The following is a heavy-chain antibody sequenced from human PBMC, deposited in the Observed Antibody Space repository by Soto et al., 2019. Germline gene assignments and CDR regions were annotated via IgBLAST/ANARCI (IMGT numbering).Heavy chain of an antibody. D-gene: IGHD3-10*01. V-gene: IGHV1-69*01. Sequence: QVQLVQSGAEVKKPGSSVKVSCKASGGTFSSYAISWVRQAPGQGLEWMGGIIPIFGTANYAQKFQGRVTITADESTRTAYMELSSLRSEDTAVYYCARAGGINYYGSGNFDYWGQGTLVTVSS. CDR1: GGTFSSYA. J-gene: IGHJ4*02. CDR3: ARAGGINYYGSGNFDY. CDR2: IIPIFGTA.